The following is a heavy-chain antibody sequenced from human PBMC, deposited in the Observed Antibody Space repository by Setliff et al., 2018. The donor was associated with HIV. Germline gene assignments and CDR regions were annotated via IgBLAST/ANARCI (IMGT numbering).Heavy chain of an antibody. V-gene: IGHV3-48*01. CDR3: ARVDFWSGHAFYMDV. D-gene: IGHD3-3*01. CDR1: GLSLGDFM. J-gene: IGHJ6*03. CDR2: SSPTSSSK. Sequence: GGSLRLSCTASGLSLGDFMLTWVRQAPGKGLQWVSDSSPTSSSKLYAESVKGRFTISRDNAKNSLYLQMNSLRVEDTAVYYCARVDFWSGHAFYMDVWGKGTTVTVSS.